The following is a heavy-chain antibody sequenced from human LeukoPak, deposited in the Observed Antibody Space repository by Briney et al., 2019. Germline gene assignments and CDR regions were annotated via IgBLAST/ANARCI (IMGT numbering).Heavy chain of an antibody. Sequence: ASVKVSCKASGFTFTSSAVQWVRQARGQRLEWIGWIVVGSGNTNYAQKFQERVTITRDMSTSTAYMELSSLRSEDTAVYYCAAAKSGSGTGVWFGPWGQGALVTVSS. J-gene: IGHJ5*02. CDR3: AAAKSGSGTGVWFGP. D-gene: IGHD3-10*01. CDR2: IVVGSGNT. CDR1: GFTFTSSA. V-gene: IGHV1-58*01.